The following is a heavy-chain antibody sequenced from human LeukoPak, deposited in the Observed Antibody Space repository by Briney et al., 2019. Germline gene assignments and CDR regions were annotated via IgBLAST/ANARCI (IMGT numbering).Heavy chain of an antibody. CDR3: AREYYYDSSGSPGVDY. D-gene: IGHD3-22*01. J-gene: IGHJ4*02. CDR2: IYTSGST. Sequence: SETPSLTCTVSGGSISSGSYYWSWIRQPAGKGLEWTGRIYTSGSTNYNPSLKSRVTISVDTSKNQFSLKLSSVTAADTAVYCCAREYYYDSSGSPGVDYWGQGTLVTVSS. V-gene: IGHV4-61*02. CDR1: GGSISSGSYY.